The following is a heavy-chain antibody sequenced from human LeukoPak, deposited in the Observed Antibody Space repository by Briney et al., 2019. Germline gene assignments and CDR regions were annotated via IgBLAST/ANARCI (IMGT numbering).Heavy chain of an antibody. J-gene: IGHJ6*03. V-gene: IGHV1-2*02. CDR3: ARIPDYGDYPSYYYMDV. CDR2: INPNSGGT. D-gene: IGHD4-17*01. Sequence: GASVKVSCKASGYTFTGYYMHWVRQAPGQGLEWMGWINPNSGGTNYAQKFQGRVTMTRDTSISTAYMELSRLRSGDTAVYYCARIPDYGDYPSYYYMDVWGKGTTVTVSS. CDR1: GYTFTGYY.